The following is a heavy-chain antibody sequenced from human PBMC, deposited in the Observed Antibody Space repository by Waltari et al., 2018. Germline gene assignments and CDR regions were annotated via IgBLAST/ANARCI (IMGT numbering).Heavy chain of an antibody. CDR2: IYYSGIP. Sequence: QLQLQESGPGLVKPSETLSLTCTVSGGSISSSSYYWGWIRQPPGKGLEWIGSIYYSGIPYYNPSLKSRVTIAVDTSKNQFSLKLSSVTAADTAVYYCARQLYDFWSGYSSPDYWGQGTLVTVSS. CDR1: GGSISSSSYY. J-gene: IGHJ4*02. D-gene: IGHD3-3*01. CDR3: ARQLYDFWSGYSSPDY. V-gene: IGHV4-39*01.